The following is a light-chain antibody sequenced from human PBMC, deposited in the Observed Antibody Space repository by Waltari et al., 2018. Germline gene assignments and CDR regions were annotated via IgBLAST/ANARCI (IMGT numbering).Light chain of an antibody. CDR3: QQCGSSPPT. CDR1: QSVSSTS. Sequence: EIVLTQSPGTLSLSPGERATLSCRASQSVSSTSLAWYQQKPGQAPRLLIYDASSRATGIPDRFSGSGSGTDFTLIISRLEPEDFGVYYCQQCGSSPPTFGGGTKVQIK. V-gene: IGKV3-20*01. J-gene: IGKJ4*01. CDR2: DAS.